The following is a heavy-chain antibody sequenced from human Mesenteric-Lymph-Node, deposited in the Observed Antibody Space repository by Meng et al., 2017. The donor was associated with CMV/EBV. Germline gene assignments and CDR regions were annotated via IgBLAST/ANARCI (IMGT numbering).Heavy chain of an antibody. CDR3: ARGTREGAPGH. CDR2: MNPNNGYG. V-gene: IGHV1-8*01. Sequence: ASVKVSCKASGYTFTNYDINWVRLATGQGLEWMGWMNPNNGYGGLAQKFQDRITMTRNTSISTAYMELSSLRPEDTAMYYCARGTREGAPGHWGQGTLVTVSS. D-gene: IGHD1-26*01. CDR1: GYTFTNYD. J-gene: IGHJ4*02.